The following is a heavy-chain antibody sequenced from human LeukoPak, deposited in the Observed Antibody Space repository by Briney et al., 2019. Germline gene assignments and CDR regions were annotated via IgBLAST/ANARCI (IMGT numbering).Heavy chain of an antibody. CDR1: GFTYRSYE. Sequence: GGSLRLSRAASGFTYRSYELNWVRQAPGKGLEWVSYISSSGSTIYYADSVKGRFTISRDNAKNSLYLQMNSLRAEDTAVYYRAVDRQASARSTFDYWGQGTLVTVSS. CDR2: ISSSGSTI. J-gene: IGHJ4*02. V-gene: IGHV3-48*03. CDR3: AVDRQASARSTFDY. D-gene: IGHD6-6*01.